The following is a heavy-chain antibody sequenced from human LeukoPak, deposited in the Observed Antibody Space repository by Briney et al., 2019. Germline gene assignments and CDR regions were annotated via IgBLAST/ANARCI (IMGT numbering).Heavy chain of an antibody. D-gene: IGHD6-13*01. V-gene: IGHV4-59*08. CDR2: IHYSGST. CDR3: ARQVAAVGYYFDY. J-gene: IGHJ4*02. CDR1: GGPIRSYY. Sequence: PSETLSLTCAVSGGPIRSYYWSWIRQPPGKGLEWIGHIHYSGSTNHNPSLKSRVTTSVDTSKNQFSLKLSSVTAADTAVYYCARQVAAVGYYFDYWGQGTLVTVSS.